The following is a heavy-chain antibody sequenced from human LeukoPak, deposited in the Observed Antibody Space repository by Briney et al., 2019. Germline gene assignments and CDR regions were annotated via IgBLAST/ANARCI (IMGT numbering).Heavy chain of an antibody. J-gene: IGHJ4*02. CDR2: ISAYNGNT. V-gene: IGHV1-18*01. CDR1: GYTFTTYG. D-gene: IGHD6-6*01. Sequence: ASVKVSCKASGYTFTTYGISWVRQAPGQGLEWMGWISAYNGNTKYAQKLQDRVTMTTDTSTTTAYMEVRSLTSDDTAVYYCARGSAMAQKQLVRHFDSWGQGTLVIVSS. CDR3: ARGSAMAQKQLVRHFDS.